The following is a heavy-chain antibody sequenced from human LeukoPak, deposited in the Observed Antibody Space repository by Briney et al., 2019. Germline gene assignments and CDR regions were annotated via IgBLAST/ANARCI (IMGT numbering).Heavy chain of an antibody. CDR3: AKLTNHWFDP. D-gene: IGHD2-8*01. J-gene: IGHJ5*02. Sequence: GGSLRLSCAVSGFTFSSDWMIWVRQAPGKGLEWVANINPDGSEKNYVDSVKGRFTISRDNAKNSLYLQMNSLRAEDTALYYCAKLTNHWFDPWGQGTLVTVSS. V-gene: IGHV3-7*03. CDR1: GFTFSSDW. CDR2: INPDGSEK.